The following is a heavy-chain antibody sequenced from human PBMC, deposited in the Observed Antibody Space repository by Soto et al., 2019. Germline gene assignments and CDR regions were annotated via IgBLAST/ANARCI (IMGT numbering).Heavy chain of an antibody. CDR2: ISGSGGST. D-gene: IGHD4-17*01. V-gene: IGHV3-23*01. Sequence: GGSLRLSCAASGFTFSSYAMSWVRQAPGKGLEWVSAISGSGGSTYYADSVKGRFTISRDNSKNTLYLQMNSLRAEDTAVYYCAKDRPYDDYGDYRSWYFDYWGQGTLVTVSS. CDR3: AKDRPYDDYGDYRSWYFDY. CDR1: GFTFSSYA. J-gene: IGHJ4*02.